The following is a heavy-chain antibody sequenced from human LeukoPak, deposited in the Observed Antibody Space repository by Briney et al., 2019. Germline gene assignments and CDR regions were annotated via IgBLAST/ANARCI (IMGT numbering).Heavy chain of an antibody. CDR2: INPSGGST. Sequence: ASVKVSCKASGYTLTSYYMHWVRQAPGQGLEWMGIINPSGGSTSYAQKFQGRVTMTRDTSISTAYMELSRLTSDDTAVYYCARGTRSVVVVPAASLDYWGQGTLVTVSS. V-gene: IGHV1-46*01. CDR3: ARGTRSVVVVPAASLDY. CDR1: GYTLTSYY. D-gene: IGHD2-2*01. J-gene: IGHJ4*02.